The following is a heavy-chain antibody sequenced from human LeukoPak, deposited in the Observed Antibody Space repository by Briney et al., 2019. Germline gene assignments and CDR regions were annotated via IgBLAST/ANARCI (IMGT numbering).Heavy chain of an antibody. CDR2: ISAYNGNT. CDR1: GYTFTSYG. Sequence: ASVKVSCKASGYTFTSYGISWVRQAPGQGLEWMGWISAYNGNTNYAQKLQGRVTMTTDTSTSTAYMELRSLRSDDTAVYYCARDGVVVPAASSAWFDPWGQGTLVTVSS. D-gene: IGHD2-2*01. V-gene: IGHV1-18*01. J-gene: IGHJ5*02. CDR3: ARDGVVVPAASSAWFDP.